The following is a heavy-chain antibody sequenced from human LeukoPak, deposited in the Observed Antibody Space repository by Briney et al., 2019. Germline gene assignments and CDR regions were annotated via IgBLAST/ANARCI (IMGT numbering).Heavy chain of an antibody. J-gene: IGHJ1*01. Sequence: PGGPLRLSCSASGFSFSDYDMNWVRQAPGKGLEWVSAISGRSSHVYYGGSVKGRFTISRDNAKNSLYLQLDSLGVEDTAVYYCGRAFPPLRTSSAGDLWGQGTLVTVSS. CDR1: GFSFSDYD. D-gene: IGHD3-16*01. CDR3: GRAFPPLRTSSAGDL. V-gene: IGHV3-21*01. CDR2: ISGRSSHV.